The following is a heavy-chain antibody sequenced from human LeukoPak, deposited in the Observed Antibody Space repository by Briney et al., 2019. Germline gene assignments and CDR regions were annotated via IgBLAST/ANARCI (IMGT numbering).Heavy chain of an antibody. J-gene: IGHJ3*02. CDR3: AKAKTMTHDAFDI. CDR2: IVGSGGTT. CDR1: GLTFSSSA. Sequence: GGSLRLSCAASGLTFSSSAMSWVRQAPGKGLQWVSAIVGSGGTTHYADSVKGRFTISRDNSKNTLYLQMNSLRAEDTAIYYCAKAKTMTHDAFDIWGQGTMVTVSS. V-gene: IGHV3-23*01. D-gene: IGHD3-22*01.